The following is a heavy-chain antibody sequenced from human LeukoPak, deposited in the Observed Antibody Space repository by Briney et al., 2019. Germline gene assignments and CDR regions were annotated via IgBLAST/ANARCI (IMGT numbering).Heavy chain of an antibody. CDR2: INPKSGGT. Sequence: ASVKVSCKASGYILTVYYMHWVRQAPGQGLEWMGWINPKSGGTKYAQKFQGRVTMTRDTSTSTAYMEVSRLTSDDTAVYYCARERPGIAVAGTGFAYWGQGTLVTVSS. CDR1: GYILTVYY. CDR3: ARERPGIAVAGTGFAY. V-gene: IGHV1-2*02. D-gene: IGHD6-19*01. J-gene: IGHJ4*02.